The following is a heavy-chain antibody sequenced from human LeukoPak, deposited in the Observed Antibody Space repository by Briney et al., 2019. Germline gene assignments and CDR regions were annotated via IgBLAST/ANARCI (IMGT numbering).Heavy chain of an antibody. J-gene: IGHJ3*02. CDR1: GFTFSSYS. Sequence: GGSLRLSCAASGFTFSSYSMNWVRQAPGKGLEWVSSISSSSSYIYYADSVKGRFTISRDNAKHSLYLQMNRLRAEDTAVYYCGRDFVGAVWDAFDIWGQGTMVTVSS. D-gene: IGHD1-26*01. CDR2: ISSSSSYI. CDR3: GRDFVGAVWDAFDI. V-gene: IGHV3-21*01.